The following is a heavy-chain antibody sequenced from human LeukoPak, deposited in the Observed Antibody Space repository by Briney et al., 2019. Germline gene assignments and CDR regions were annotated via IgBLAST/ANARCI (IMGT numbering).Heavy chain of an antibody. CDR2: ISGRGDST. D-gene: IGHD3-10*01. Sequence: GGSLRLSCAASGFTVSSNYKSWVRQAPGKGLEWVSAISGRGDSTYYADSVKGRFTISRDNSKNTLYLQMNSLRAEDTAVYYCATDLRISMVRGVGYWGQGTLVTVSS. V-gene: IGHV3-23*01. CDR3: ATDLRISMVRGVGY. CDR1: GFTVSSNY. J-gene: IGHJ4*02.